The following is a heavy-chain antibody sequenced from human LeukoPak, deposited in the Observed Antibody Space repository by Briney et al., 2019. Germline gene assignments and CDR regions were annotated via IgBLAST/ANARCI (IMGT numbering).Heavy chain of an antibody. CDR3: ARDRSGRYFGPVEFDP. Sequence: ASVKVSCKAPGYTFTGYYMHWVRQAPGQGLEWMGWINPNSGGTNYAQKFQGWVTMTRDTSISTAYMELSRLRSDDTAVYYCARDRSGRYFGPVEFDPWGQGTLVTVSS. CDR2: INPNSGGT. CDR1: GYTFTGYY. V-gene: IGHV1-2*04. D-gene: IGHD3-9*01. J-gene: IGHJ5*02.